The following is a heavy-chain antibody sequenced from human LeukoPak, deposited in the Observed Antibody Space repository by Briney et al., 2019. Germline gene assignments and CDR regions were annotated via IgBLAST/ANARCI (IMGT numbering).Heavy chain of an antibody. CDR3: ARETSSSALEY. CDR2: IYYSGST. V-gene: IGHV4-59*01. Sequence: SETLSLTCTVSGGSNSSYYWSWIRQPPGKGLEWIGYIYYSGSTNYNPSLKSRVTISVDTSRNQFSLKLTSVTAADTAVYYYARETSSSALEYWGQGTLVTVSS. D-gene: IGHD6-6*01. CDR1: GGSNSSYY. J-gene: IGHJ4*02.